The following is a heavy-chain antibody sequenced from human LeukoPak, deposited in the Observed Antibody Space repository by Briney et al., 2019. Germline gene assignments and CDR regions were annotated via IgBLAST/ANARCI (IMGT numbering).Heavy chain of an antibody. CDR3: ARGPQVGAFDL. V-gene: IGHV1-69*01. D-gene: IGHD1-26*01. CDR2: IIPIFTTA. J-gene: IGHJ3*01. Sequence: SVKASCKAAGGTISNYVISWVRQAPGQGLEWMGGIIPIFTTANYAQKFQGRVTITADESTSTAYMELSSLRSEDTAVYYCARGPQVGAFDLWGQGTMVTVSS. CDR1: GGTISNYV.